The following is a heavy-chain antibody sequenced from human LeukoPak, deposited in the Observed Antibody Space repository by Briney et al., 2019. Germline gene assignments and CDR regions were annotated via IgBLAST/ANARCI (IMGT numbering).Heavy chain of an antibody. CDR1: GFTFSSYE. J-gene: IGHJ4*02. CDR2: ISSSGSTI. D-gene: IGHD3-10*01. V-gene: IGHV3-48*03. CDR3: ARDSDYYFGSYYFDY. Sequence: GGSLRLSCAASGFTFSSYEMNWVRQAPGKGLEWVSYISSSGSTIYYADSVKGRFTISRGNAKNPLYLQMNSLRAEDTAVYYCARDSDYYFGSYYFDYWGQGTLVTVSS.